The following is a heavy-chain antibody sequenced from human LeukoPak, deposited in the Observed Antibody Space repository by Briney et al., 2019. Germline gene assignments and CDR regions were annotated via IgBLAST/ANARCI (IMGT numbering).Heavy chain of an antibody. D-gene: IGHD5-18*01. Sequence: SQTLSLTCTVSGGSISSGGYYWSWIRQHPGKGLEWIGYIYYSGSTYYNPSLKSRVTISVDTSKNQFSLKLSSVTAADTAVYYCARDQVHTAMVQYYYYYYGMDVWGQGTTVTVSS. CDR3: ARDQVHTAMVQYYYYYYGMDV. V-gene: IGHV4-31*03. J-gene: IGHJ6*02. CDR1: GGSISSGGYY. CDR2: IYYSGST.